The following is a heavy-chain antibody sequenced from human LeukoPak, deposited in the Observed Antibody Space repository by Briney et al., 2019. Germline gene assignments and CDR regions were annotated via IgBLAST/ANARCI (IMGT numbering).Heavy chain of an antibody. V-gene: IGHV1-2*02. CDR1: GYSFTGYY. Sequence: GASVKVSCKASGYSFTGYYMHWVRQAPGQGLEWMGWINPNTGGTKYAQKFQGRVTMTRDTSVSTAYMELSRLRSDDTAVYYCARAPYYDSGNIHIWGQGTMVTVSS. CDR2: INPNTGGT. J-gene: IGHJ3*02. CDR3: ARAPYYDSGNIHI. D-gene: IGHD3-10*01.